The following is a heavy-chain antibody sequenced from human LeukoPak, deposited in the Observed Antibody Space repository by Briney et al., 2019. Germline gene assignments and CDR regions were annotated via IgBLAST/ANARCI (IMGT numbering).Heavy chain of an antibody. CDR1: GGSISSGTNY. V-gene: IGHV4-61*02. CDR3: ARDQWGGTYIHDAFDI. D-gene: IGHD1-26*01. CDR2: IHTSGST. J-gene: IGHJ3*02. Sequence: SETLSLTCTVSGGSISSGTNYWSWIRQPAGKGLEWIGRIHTSGSTNHNPSLRSRVTISVDTSKNQFSLKLSSVTAADTAVYYCARDQWGGTYIHDAFDIWGQGTMATVSS.